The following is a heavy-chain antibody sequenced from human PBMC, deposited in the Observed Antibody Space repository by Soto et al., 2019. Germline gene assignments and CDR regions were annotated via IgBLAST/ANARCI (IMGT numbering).Heavy chain of an antibody. CDR3: AKSLRPV. CDR2: ISYDGSNK. J-gene: IGHJ6*02. Sequence: LRLSCAASGFTFSSYGMHWARQAPGKGLEWVAVISYDGSNKYYADSVKGRFTISRDNSKNTLYLQMNSLRAEDTAVYYCAKSLRPVWGQGTTVTVSS. D-gene: IGHD6-6*01. CDR1: GFTFSSYG. V-gene: IGHV3-30*18.